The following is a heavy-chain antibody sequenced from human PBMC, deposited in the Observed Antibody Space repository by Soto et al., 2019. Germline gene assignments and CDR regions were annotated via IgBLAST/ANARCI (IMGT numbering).Heavy chain of an antibody. V-gene: IGHV4-39*01. D-gene: IGHD3-3*01. CDR1: GGSISSSSYY. Sequence: SETLSLTCTVYGGSISSSSYYWCWIRHPPGKGLEWIGSIYYSGSTYYNPSLKSRVTISVDTSKNQFSLKLSSVTAADTAVYYCASHKRFLEWFVWFDPWGQGTLVT. J-gene: IGHJ5*02. CDR2: IYYSGST. CDR3: ASHKRFLEWFVWFDP.